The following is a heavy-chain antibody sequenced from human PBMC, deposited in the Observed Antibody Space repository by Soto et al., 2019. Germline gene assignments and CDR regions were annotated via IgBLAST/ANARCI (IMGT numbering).Heavy chain of an antibody. D-gene: IGHD3-16*01. V-gene: IGHV4-39*01. CDR1: GDSISSSSYY. J-gene: IGHJ5*02. CDR2: IYYSGST. Sequence: SETLSLTCTVSGDSISSSSYYWGWVRQSPGKGLEWIGSIYYSGSTYYSPSLESRVTISVDTSKNQFSLKLSAVTAADTAVYYCAKSTYHNWFDPWGQGTLVTVSS. CDR3: AKSTYHNWFDP.